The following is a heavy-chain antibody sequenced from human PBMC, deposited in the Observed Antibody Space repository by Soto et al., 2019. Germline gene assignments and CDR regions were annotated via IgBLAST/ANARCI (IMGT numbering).Heavy chain of an antibody. CDR2: IKQDGSEK. V-gene: IGHV3-7*01. J-gene: IGHJ4*02. D-gene: IGHD3-10*01. CDR1: GFTFSSYW. Sequence: EVQLVESGGGLVQPGGSLRLSCAASGFTFSSYWMSWVRQAPGKGLEWVANIKQDGSEKYYVDSVKGRFTISRDNAKNSLYLQMNSLRAEDTAVYYCARGPSSDYGDDPFDYWGQGTLVTVSS. CDR3: ARGPSSDYGDDPFDY.